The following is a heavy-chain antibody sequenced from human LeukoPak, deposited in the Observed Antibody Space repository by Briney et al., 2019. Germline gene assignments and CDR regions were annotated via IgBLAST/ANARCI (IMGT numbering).Heavy chain of an antibody. CDR3: ARRWNYGRNYYIDV. J-gene: IGHJ6*03. D-gene: IGHD1-7*01. Sequence: SETLSLTCAVYGGSFSNYYWSWIRQPPGKGLECIGEINDSGRTNYNPSLMSRVTVSVDTSKKQFSLRLTSVTATDTAVYYCARRWNYGRNYYIDVWGKGATVSVSS. CDR2: INDSGRT. CDR1: GGSFSNYY. V-gene: IGHV4-34*01.